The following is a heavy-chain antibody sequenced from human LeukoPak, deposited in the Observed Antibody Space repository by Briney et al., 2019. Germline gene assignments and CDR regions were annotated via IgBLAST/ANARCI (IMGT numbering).Heavy chain of an antibody. Sequence: GGSLRLSCTASGFTFSSYWMHWVCQAPGKGPVWVSRINSDGSSTNYADSVKGRFTISRDNAKNTLYLQMNSLRAEDTAVYYCAREWGVDYWGQGTLVTVSS. J-gene: IGHJ4*02. CDR2: INSDGSST. CDR1: GFTFSSYW. CDR3: AREWGVDY. V-gene: IGHV3-74*01. D-gene: IGHD3-16*01.